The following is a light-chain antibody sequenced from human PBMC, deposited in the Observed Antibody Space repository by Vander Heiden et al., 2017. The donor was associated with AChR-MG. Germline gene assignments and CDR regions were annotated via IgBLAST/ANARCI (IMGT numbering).Light chain of an antibody. J-gene: IGLJ1*01. V-gene: IGLV1-44*01. CDR2: SNN. CDR1: SANIGSNT. Sequence: QSVLTQPPSASGTPGPRVTISCSGSSANIGSNTVNWYQQRPGTAPKLLIYSNNQRPSGVPDRISGSKSGTSASLAISGLQSEDEADYYCAAWDDSLNGYVFGTGTKVTVL. CDR3: AAWDDSLNGYV.